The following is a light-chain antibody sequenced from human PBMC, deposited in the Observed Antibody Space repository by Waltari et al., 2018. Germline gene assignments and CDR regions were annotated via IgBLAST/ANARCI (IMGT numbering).Light chain of an antibody. CDR3: GSYTRSSTLV. V-gene: IGLV2-14*03. CDR1: ASDLGASDF. CDR2: NVN. J-gene: IGLJ2*01. Sequence: QSALTQPASVSGSPGQSIIISCTGSASDLGASDFPSWYQQHPGKAPKLTIYNVNNRPSGVSYRVSGSKSDNTASLTISGLQAEDEADYYCGSYTRSSTLVFGGGTKLTVL.